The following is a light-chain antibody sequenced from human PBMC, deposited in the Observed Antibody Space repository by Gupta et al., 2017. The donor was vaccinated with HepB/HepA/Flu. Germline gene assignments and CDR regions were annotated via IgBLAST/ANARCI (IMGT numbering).Light chain of an antibody. CDR1: SSNIGNDN. CDR3: VGWDDSLSGYV. V-gene: IGLV1-47*02. Sequence: QPVLTQPPSASGTPGQRVTISCSGSSSNIGNDNAYWYQQLPGTAPKLLIYNDNQRPSGVPDRFSGSKSGTTASLAISGLRSEDEAYYYCVGWDDSLSGYVFGAGTKVTVL. CDR2: NDN. J-gene: IGLJ1*01.